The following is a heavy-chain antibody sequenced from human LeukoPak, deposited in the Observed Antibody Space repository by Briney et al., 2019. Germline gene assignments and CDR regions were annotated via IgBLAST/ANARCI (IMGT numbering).Heavy chain of an antibody. Sequence: PGGSLRLSYAASGFNFIDYSMNWVRQAPGKGLEWISYIGISSGNTKYADSVKGRFTISRDKARNSLYLQMNSLRVEDTAVYYCARDHRYAFDNWGHGTLVTVSS. D-gene: IGHD5-12*01. CDR1: GFNFIDYS. V-gene: IGHV3-48*01. CDR3: ARDHRYAFDN. J-gene: IGHJ4*01. CDR2: IGISSGNT.